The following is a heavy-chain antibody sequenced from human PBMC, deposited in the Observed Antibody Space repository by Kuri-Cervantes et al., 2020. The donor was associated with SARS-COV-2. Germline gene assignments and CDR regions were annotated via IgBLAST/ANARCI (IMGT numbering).Heavy chain of an antibody. CDR1: GGSISSGGYY. CDR2: IYYSGST. D-gene: IGHD3-10*01. Sequence: SETLSLTCTVSGGSISSGGYYWSWIRQHPGKGLEWIGFIYYSGSTYYNPSLKSRVTISVDMSKNQFSLKLSSVTAADTAVYYCARGAFGYYGMDVWGQGATVTVSS. CDR3: ARGAFGYYGMDV. V-gene: IGHV4-30-4*08. J-gene: IGHJ6*02.